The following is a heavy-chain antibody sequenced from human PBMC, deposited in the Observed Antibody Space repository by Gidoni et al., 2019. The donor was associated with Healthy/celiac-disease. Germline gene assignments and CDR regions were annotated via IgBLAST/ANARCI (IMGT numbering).Heavy chain of an antibody. D-gene: IGHD5-18*01. Sequence: QVQLQESGPGLVKPSQTLSLTCTVSGGSIRSGAYYWSWIRQPPGKGLEWIGYIYYSGSTYYNPSLKSRVTIAVDTSKNQFSLKLSSGTAADTAVYYCARDKRGYSYGSGGQGTLVTVSS. V-gene: IGHV4-30-4*01. CDR3: ARDKRGYSYGS. CDR1: GGSIRSGAYY. J-gene: IGHJ4*02. CDR2: IYYSGST.